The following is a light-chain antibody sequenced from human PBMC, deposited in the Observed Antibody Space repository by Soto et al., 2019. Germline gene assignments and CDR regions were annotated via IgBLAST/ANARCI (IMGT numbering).Light chain of an antibody. Sequence: EIVLTQSPATLSLSPGERATLSCRASQSLSSYLAWYQQKPGQAPSLLIYDASKRAAGIPARFSVSGSGTDFTLTISSLVPEDFAVYYCQQRSDWPFTFGQGTKLE. V-gene: IGKV3-11*01. J-gene: IGKJ2*01. CDR1: QSLSSY. CDR2: DAS. CDR3: QQRSDWPFT.